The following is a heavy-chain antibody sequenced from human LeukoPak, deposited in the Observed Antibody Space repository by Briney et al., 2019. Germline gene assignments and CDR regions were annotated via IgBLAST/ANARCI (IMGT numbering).Heavy chain of an antibody. Sequence: GASVKVSCKASGYTFTCYPMHWVRQVPGQGLEWMGWINPDSGGTNYAQKFQGRVTMTRDTSISTVYMELSRLDRDDTAVYYCTTPRPGDGYNRVFYGFDIWGQGTMVTVSS. CDR1: GYTFTCYP. CDR3: TTPRPGDGYNRVFYGFDI. V-gene: IGHV1-2*02. D-gene: IGHD5-24*01. J-gene: IGHJ3*02. CDR2: INPDSGGT.